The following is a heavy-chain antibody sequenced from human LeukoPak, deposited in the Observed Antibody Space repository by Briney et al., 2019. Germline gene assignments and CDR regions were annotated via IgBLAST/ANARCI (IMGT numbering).Heavy chain of an antibody. J-gene: IGHJ4*02. V-gene: IGHV3-9*01. CDR2: ISWNSGSI. CDR3: AKDIYAAASPLGY. D-gene: IGHD2-2*01. Sequence: PGGSLRLSCAASGFTFDDYAMHWVRQAPGKGLEWVSGISWNSGSIGYADSVKGRFTISRDNAKNSLYLQMNSLRAEDTALYYCAKDIYAAASPLGYWGQGTLVTVPS. CDR1: GFTFDDYA.